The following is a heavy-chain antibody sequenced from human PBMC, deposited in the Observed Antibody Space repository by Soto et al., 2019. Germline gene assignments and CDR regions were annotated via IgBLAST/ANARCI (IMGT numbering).Heavy chain of an antibody. V-gene: IGHV1-58*02. J-gene: IGHJ3*02. CDR1: GFTFASSA. CDR3: AVPRGVPDYDFWSGYPAHDAFDI. Sequence: GASVKVSCKASGFTFASSAMQWVRQARGQRLEWIGWIVVGSGNTNYAQKFQERVTITRDMSTSTAYMELSSLRSEDTAVYYCAVPRGVPDYDFWSGYPAHDAFDIWGQGTMVTVSS. D-gene: IGHD3-3*01. CDR2: IVVGSGNT.